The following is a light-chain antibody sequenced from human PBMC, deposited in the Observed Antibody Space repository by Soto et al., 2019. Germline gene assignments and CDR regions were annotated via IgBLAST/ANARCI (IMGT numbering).Light chain of an antibody. V-gene: IGKV1-5*03. CDR3: QQYNSPWT. Sequence: DIQMTQSPSTLSASVGDRVTITCRASQSISSWLAWYQQKPGKAPKLLIYKASSLESGVPSRFSGSGSGTEFTLTISSLQPYDFATYYCQQYNSPWTFGQGTKVEIK. J-gene: IGKJ1*01. CDR2: KAS. CDR1: QSISSW.